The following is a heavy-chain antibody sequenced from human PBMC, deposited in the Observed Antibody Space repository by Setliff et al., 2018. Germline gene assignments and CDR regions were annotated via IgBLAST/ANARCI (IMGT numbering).Heavy chain of an antibody. CDR2: IIPIIGEP. J-gene: IGHJ4*02. CDR1: GGTFNTYG. D-gene: IGHD3-10*01. CDR3: AREALQRAGLYFFDI. Sequence: ASVKVSCKASGGTFNTYGLSWVRQAPGQGLEWMGGIIPIIGEPNYAQKFQGRVTITADESTSTAYMELRSLKSEDTAVYYCAREALQRAGLYFFDIWGQGMLVTGLL. V-gene: IGHV1-69*13.